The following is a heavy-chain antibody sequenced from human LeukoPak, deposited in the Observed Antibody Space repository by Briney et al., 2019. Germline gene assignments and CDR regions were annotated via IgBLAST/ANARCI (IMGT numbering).Heavy chain of an antibody. CDR1: GYTFTSYA. CDR3: ARVPYSSGWYFGWFDP. Sequence: ASVTVSCKASGYTFTSYAMHWVRQAPGQRLEWMGWINAGNGNTKYSQKFQGRVTITRDTSASTAYMELSSLRSEDTAVYYCARVPYSSGWYFGWFDPWGQGTLVTVSA. V-gene: IGHV1-3*01. D-gene: IGHD6-19*01. CDR2: INAGNGNT. J-gene: IGHJ5*02.